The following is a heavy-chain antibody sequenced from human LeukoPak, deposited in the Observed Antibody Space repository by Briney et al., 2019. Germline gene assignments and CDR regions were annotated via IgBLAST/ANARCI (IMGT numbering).Heavy chain of an antibody. CDR2: IYDSGST. CDR3: ARDCSGGSCYGAFDI. CDR1: GASIRSGDHY. Sequence: SQTLSLTCTVSGASIRSGDHYWSWIRQPPGKGLEWIGYIYDSGSTYYNPSLKSRITISVDTSENRFSLKLSSVTATDTAVYYCARDCSGGSCYGAFDIWAQGTMVTVSS. J-gene: IGHJ3*02. D-gene: IGHD2-15*01. V-gene: IGHV4-30-4*01.